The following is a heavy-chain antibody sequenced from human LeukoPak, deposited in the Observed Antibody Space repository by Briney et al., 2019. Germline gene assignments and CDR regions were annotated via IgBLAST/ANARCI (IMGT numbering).Heavy chain of an antibody. CDR2: IWYDGSNK. Sequence: PGRSLRLYCAASGFTFSSYGMHWVRQAPGKGLEWVAVIWYDGSNKYYADSVKGRFTISRDNSKNTLYLQMNSLRAEDTAVYYCAKDLPRCSGGSCYPAGAFDIWGQATMVTVSS. CDR3: AKDLPRCSGGSCYPAGAFDI. J-gene: IGHJ3*02. V-gene: IGHV3-33*06. D-gene: IGHD2-15*01. CDR1: GFTFSSYG.